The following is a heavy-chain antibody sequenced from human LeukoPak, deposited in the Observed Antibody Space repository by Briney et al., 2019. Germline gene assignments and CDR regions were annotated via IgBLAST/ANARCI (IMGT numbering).Heavy chain of an antibody. J-gene: IGHJ6*03. V-gene: IGHV4-39*07. Sequence: SETLSLTCTVSGGSISSSSYYWGWIRQPPGKGLEWIGSIYYSGSTYYNPSLKSRVTISVDTSKNQFSLKLSSVTAADTAVYYCARGFGIKLRDGSGSYFAYYYYYMDVWGKGTTVTVSS. D-gene: IGHD3-10*01. CDR3: ARGFGIKLRDGSGSYFAYYYYYMDV. CDR2: IYYSGST. CDR1: GGSISSSSYY.